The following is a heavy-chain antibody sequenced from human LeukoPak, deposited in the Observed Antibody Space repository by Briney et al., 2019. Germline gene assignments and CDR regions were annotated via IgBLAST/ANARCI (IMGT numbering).Heavy chain of an antibody. CDR2: IYHSGST. Sequence: SETLSLTCAVSGGSISSGSYSWSWIRQPPGKGLQWIGYIYHSGSTYYSPSLKSRVTISVDRSKNQFSLKLSSVTAADTAVYYCARSVDTGNPGFDYWGQGTLVTVSS. J-gene: IGHJ4*02. V-gene: IGHV4-30-2*01. CDR1: GGSISSGSYS. CDR3: ARSVDTGNPGFDY. D-gene: IGHD5-18*01.